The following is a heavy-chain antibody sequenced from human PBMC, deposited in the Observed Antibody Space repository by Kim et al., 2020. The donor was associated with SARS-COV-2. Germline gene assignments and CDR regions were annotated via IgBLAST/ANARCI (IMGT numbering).Heavy chain of an antibody. Sequence: TANYAQKFQGRVTITADESTSTAYMELSSLRSEDTAVYYCAREPLGGMDVWGQGTTVTVSS. V-gene: IGHV1-69*01. CDR3: AREPLGGMDV. J-gene: IGHJ6*02. CDR2: TA.